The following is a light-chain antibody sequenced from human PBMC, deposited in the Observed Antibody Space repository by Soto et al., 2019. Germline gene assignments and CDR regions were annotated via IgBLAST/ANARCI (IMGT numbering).Light chain of an antibody. Sequence: QYVLTQPPSVTGAPWQRVTISCTGSSSNIGAGYDVHWYQQLPGTAPKLLIYGNSNRPSGVPDRFSGSKSGTSASLAITGLQAEDEADYYCQSYDSSLKVFGTGTKV. CDR1: SSNIGAGYD. CDR2: GNS. V-gene: IGLV1-40*01. J-gene: IGLJ1*01. CDR3: QSYDSSLKV.